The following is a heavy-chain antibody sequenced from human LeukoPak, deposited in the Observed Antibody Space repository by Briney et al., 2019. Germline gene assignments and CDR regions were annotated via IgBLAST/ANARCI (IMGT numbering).Heavy chain of an antibody. CDR2: IWYDGSNK. CDR1: GFTFSSYG. CDR3: AREGPRGNSQFDY. Sequence: GGSLRLSCAASGFTFSSYGMHWVRQAPGKGLEWVAVIWYDGSNKYYTDSVKGRLTISRDNSKNTLYLQMNSLRAEDTAIYYCAREGPRGNSQFDYWGQGTLVTVSS. D-gene: IGHD2/OR15-2a*01. J-gene: IGHJ4*02. V-gene: IGHV3-33*01.